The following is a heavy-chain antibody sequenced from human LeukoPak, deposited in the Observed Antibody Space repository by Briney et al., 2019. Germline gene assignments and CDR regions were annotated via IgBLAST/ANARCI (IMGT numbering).Heavy chain of an antibody. CDR2: IYSDGST. CDR3: ARRPDYGGYPTCDH. D-gene: IGHD4-23*01. V-gene: IGHV3-66*01. Sequence: GGSLSLTCTASGLTVTSNYMSWVRQAPGKGLEWVSVIYSDGSTYYADSVKGRFSISRDNSKNTLYLHLNSLRVEDTAVYYCARRPDYGGYPTCDHWGGRTLVTVSS. CDR1: GLTVTSNY. J-gene: IGHJ4*02.